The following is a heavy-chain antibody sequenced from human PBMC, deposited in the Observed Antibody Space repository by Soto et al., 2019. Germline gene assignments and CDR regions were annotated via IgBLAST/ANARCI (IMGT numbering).Heavy chain of an antibody. V-gene: IGHV4-59*01. J-gene: IGHJ4*02. Sequence: SETLSLTCTVSGGSISSYYWSWIRQPPGKGLEWIGYIYYSGSTNYNPSLKSRVTISVDTSKNQFSLKLSSVTAADTAVYYCAGVSPQMSAAGIFDYWGQGTLVTSPQ. CDR2: IYYSGST. CDR3: AGVSPQMSAAGIFDY. CDR1: GGSISSYY. D-gene: IGHD6-13*01.